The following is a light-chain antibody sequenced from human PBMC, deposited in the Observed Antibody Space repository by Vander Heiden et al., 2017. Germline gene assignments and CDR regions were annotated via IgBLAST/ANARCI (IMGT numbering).Light chain of an antibody. CDR3: QSYDSSLSGNYV. Sequence: QPVLTQPPSLSRPPGQRLTTPCTGSSSNIGAGYDVHWYQQLPGTVPNLLIYVNRNRPSGVPDRFSGSKSGTSASLAITGLQAEDEADYYCQSYDSSLSGNYVFGSGTKVTVL. CDR1: SSNIGAGYD. J-gene: IGLJ1*01. V-gene: IGLV1-40*01. CDR2: VNR.